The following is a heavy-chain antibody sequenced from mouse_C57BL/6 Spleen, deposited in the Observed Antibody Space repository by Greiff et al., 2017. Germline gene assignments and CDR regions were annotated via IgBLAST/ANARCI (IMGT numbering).Heavy chain of an antibody. V-gene: IGHV1-82*01. D-gene: IGHD2-3*01. CDR1: GYAFSSSW. CDR3: ARAIDDGYYFYYFDY. Sequence: VKLQESGPELVKPGASVKISCKASGYAFSSSWMNWVKQRPGKGLEWIGRIYPGDGDTNYNGKFKGKATLTADKSSSTAYMQLSSLTSEDSAVYFCARAIDDGYYFYYFDYWGQGTTLTVSS. CDR2: IYPGDGDT. J-gene: IGHJ2*01.